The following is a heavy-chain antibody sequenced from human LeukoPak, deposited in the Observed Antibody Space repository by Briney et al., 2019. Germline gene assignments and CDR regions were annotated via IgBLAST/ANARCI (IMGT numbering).Heavy chain of an antibody. CDR1: GYIFSNYG. J-gene: IGHJ4*02. D-gene: IGHD2-2*01. V-gene: IGHV1-2*02. CDR2: INPNSGGT. CDR3: ARDLPYCSSTSCSYYFDY. Sequence: ASVKVSCKASGYIFSNYGISWVRQAPGQGLEWMGWINPNSGGTNYAQKFQGRVTMTRDTSISTAYMELSRLRSDDTAVYYCARDLPYCSSTSCSYYFDYWGQGTLVTVSS.